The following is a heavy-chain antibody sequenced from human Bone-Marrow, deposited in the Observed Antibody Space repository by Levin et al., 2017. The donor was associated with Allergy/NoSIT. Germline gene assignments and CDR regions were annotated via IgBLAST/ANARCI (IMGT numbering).Heavy chain of an antibody. Sequence: GASVKVSCKASGYTFTNYYIHWVRQAPGQGLEWMGWINPNSGGTYLAQKFQGRVTLTRDTSISTAYMELSRLTSDDTAMYYCARSIAAVDYFWFDPWGQGTLVTVSS. D-gene: IGHD6-13*01. CDR1: GYTFTNYY. J-gene: IGHJ5*02. CDR3: ARSIAAVDYFWFDP. V-gene: IGHV1-2*02. CDR2: INPNSGGT.